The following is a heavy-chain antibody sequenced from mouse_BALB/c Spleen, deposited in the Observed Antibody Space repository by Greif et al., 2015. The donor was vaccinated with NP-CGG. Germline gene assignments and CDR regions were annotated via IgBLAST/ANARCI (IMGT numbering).Heavy chain of an antibody. J-gene: IGHJ2*01. V-gene: IGHV5-17*02. CDR3: ALWSKEYYFDY. Sequence: EVQRVESGGGLVQPGGSRKLSCAASGFTFSSFGMHWVRQAPEKGLEWVAYISSGSSTIYYADTVKGRFTISRDNPKNTLFLQMTSLRSEDTAMYYCALWSKEYYFDYWGQGTTLTVSS. D-gene: IGHD1-1*02. CDR1: GFTFSSFG. CDR2: ISSGSSTI.